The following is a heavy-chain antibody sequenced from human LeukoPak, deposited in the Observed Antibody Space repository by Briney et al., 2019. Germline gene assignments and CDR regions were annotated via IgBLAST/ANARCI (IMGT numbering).Heavy chain of an antibody. J-gene: IGHJ3*02. CDR3: ARDSRLYAFDI. CDR2: IYSAGTT. Sequence: GGSLRLSCAASGFSVSSNYMSWVRQAPGKGLEWVSVIYSAGTTYYADSVKGRFTISRDNSKNTLSLQMNSLRPEDTAVYYCARDSRLYAFDIWGQGTVITVSS. V-gene: IGHV3-66*02. CDR1: GFSVSSNY.